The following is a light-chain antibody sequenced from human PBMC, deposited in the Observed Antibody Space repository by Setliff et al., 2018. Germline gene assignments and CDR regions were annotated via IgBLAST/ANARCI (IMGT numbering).Light chain of an antibody. Sequence: QSALTQPASVSGSPGQSITISCTGTSSDVGDYKYVSWYQQLPGKAPKLIIFEVSNRPSGIPNRFSGSKSGNTASLSISGLQAEDEADYYCQSYGGSPDFYVFGTGTKVTVL. J-gene: IGLJ1*01. CDR2: EVS. CDR1: SSDVGDYKY. V-gene: IGLV2-14*01. CDR3: QSYGGSPDFYV.